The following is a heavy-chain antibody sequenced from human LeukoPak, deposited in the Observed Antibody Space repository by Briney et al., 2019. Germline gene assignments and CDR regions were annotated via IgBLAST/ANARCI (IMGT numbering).Heavy chain of an antibody. CDR1: GFTVISNY. V-gene: IGHV3-66*01. CDR2: ISSGGST. CDR3: ASASPAPYYGMDV. Sequence: GGSLRLSCAVSGFTVISNYMTWVRQAPGKGLEWVSVISSGGSTYYADSVKGRFTISRDTSKNTLYLQMNSLRADDTAVYFCASASPAPYYGMDVWGQGTTVTVSS. D-gene: IGHD6-6*01. J-gene: IGHJ6*02.